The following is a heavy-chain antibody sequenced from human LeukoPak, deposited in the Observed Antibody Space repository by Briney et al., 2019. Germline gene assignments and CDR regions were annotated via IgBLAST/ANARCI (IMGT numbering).Heavy chain of an antibody. CDR3: AKAHVPTMIRGVVSSD. J-gene: IGHJ4*02. Sequence: GGSLRLSCAASGFTFSSYWMHWVRQAPGKGLVWVSRINSDGSSTSYADSVRGRFTISRDYSKDTLFLQMNSLRAEDTALYYCAKAHVPTMIRGVVSSDWGQGTLVTVSS. CDR2: INSDGSST. CDR1: GFTFSSYW. V-gene: IGHV3-74*01. D-gene: IGHD3-10*01.